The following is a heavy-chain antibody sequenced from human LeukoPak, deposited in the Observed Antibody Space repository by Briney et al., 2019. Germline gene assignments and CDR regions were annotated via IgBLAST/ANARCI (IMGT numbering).Heavy chain of an antibody. Sequence: ASVKLSCKASGYTFTSYGISWVRQAPGQGLEWMGLISAYNGNTHYAQKLQGRDTMTTETSTSTAYMELRSLRSDDTAVYYCARDRNIVVVPAAIPVPWWFDPWGQGTLVTVSS. D-gene: IGHD2-2*01. J-gene: IGHJ5*02. V-gene: IGHV1-18*01. CDR2: ISAYNGNT. CDR1: GYTFTSYG. CDR3: ARDRNIVVVPAAIPVPWWFDP.